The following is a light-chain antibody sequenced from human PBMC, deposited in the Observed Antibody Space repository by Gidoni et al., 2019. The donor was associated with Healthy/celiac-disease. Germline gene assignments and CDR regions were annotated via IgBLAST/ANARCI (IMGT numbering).Light chain of an antibody. J-gene: IGKJ3*01. CDR3: QQYYSPPFT. V-gene: IGKV4-1*01. CDR1: QSVLYSSNNKNY. CDR2: WAS. Sequence: DIVMTQSPDSLAVSLGERATINCKSSQSVLYSSNNKNYFAWYQQKPGQPPKLLIDWASTRESGVPDLFSGSASATDFTPTISILHDEDAAVYYCQQYYSPPFTFGPGTKVDIK.